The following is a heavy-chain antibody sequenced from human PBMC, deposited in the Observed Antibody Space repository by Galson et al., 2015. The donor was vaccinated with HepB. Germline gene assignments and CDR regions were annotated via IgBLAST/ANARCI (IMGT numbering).Heavy chain of an antibody. V-gene: IGHV1-18*01. J-gene: IGHJ6*02. CDR2: ISAYDGNT. CDR3: ARDPQMGYDSHV. Sequence: SVKVSCKASGYTFTSYGISWVRQAPGQGLEWMGWISAYDGNTNYAQKLQGRVTMTTDTSTSTAYMELRSLRSEDTAVYYCARDPQMGYDSHVWGQGTTVTVSS. D-gene: IGHD5-12*01. CDR1: GYTFTSYG.